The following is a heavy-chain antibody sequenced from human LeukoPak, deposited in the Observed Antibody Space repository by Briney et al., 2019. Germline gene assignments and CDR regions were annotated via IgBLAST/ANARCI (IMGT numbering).Heavy chain of an antibody. CDR1: GGTFSSYA. CDR2: IIPIFGTA. CDR3: ASGDSGYDYY. D-gene: IGHD5-12*01. J-gene: IGHJ4*02. V-gene: IGHV1-69*05. Sequence: GASVTVSCKASGGTFSSYAISWVRQAPGQGLEWMGGIIPIFGTANYAQKFQGRVTITTDESTSTAYMELSSLRSEDTAVYYCASGDSGYDYYWGQGTLVTVSS.